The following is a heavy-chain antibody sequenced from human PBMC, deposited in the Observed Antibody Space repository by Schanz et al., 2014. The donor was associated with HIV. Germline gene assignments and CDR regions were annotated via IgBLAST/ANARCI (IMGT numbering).Heavy chain of an antibody. Sequence: MQLVESGGGVVQPGRALRLSCVASGFSLRSYGMHWVRQVPGKGLEWVSTISDSGGNTYYADSVKGRFTISRDNSKNTVYLQINSLRAEDTAMYYCAKDLPQPWFTYWGQGTLVTVSS. CDR1: GFSLRSYG. D-gene: IGHD5-18*01. CDR3: AKDLPQPWFTY. V-gene: IGHV3-23*04. CDR2: ISDSGGNT. J-gene: IGHJ4*02.